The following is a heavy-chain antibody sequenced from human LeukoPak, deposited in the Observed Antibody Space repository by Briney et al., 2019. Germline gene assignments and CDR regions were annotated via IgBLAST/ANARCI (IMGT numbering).Heavy chain of an antibody. J-gene: IGHJ3*02. CDR3: AKYRSIAVAGRAFDI. CDR1: GFTFSSYA. Sequence: GGSLRLSCAASGFTFSSYAMTWVRQAPGKGLEWVSAIGGSADRTNYADSVNGRFAISRDNFKNMLYLQMNSLRAEDTAVYYCAKYRSIAVAGRAFDIWGQGTMVTVSS. D-gene: IGHD6-19*01. CDR2: IGGSADRT. V-gene: IGHV3-23*01.